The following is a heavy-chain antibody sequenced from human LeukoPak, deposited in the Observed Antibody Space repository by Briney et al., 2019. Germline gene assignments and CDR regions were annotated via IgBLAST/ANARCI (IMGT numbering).Heavy chain of an antibody. CDR1: GGSISSYY. J-gene: IGHJ2*01. CDR3: ARGLIYWYFDL. D-gene: IGHD2-21*01. Sequence: PSETLSLTCTVSGGSISSYYWSWIRQPPGKGLEWIGYIYYSGSTNYNPSLKSRVTISLDTSKNQFSLDLSSVTAADTAVYYCARGLIYWYFDLWGRGTLVTVSS. V-gene: IGHV4-59*12. CDR2: IYYSGST.